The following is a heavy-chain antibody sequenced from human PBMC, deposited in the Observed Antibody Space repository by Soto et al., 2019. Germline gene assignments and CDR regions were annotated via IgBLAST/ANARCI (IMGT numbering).Heavy chain of an antibody. Sequence: PRGSLRLSCLASGFSCSNYNMNWCRQAPGKGLEWVSYITDSSDTVHYADSVRGRFTISRDNAESSLYLQMNSLRDEDTAVYFCARDFGHGYYLDYWGRGTLVTVSS. V-gene: IGHV3-48*02. CDR2: ITDSSDTV. J-gene: IGHJ4*02. D-gene: IGHD3-3*01. CDR3: ARDFGHGYYLDY. CDR1: GFSCSNYN.